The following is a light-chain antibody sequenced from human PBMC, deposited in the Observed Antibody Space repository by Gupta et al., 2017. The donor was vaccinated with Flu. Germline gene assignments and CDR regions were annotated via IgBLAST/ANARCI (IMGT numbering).Light chain of an antibody. J-gene: IGLJ1*01. Sequence: SVTISCTGTSSDVGSYNGVSWYQQPPGTAPKLMIYEVSNRPSGVPDRFSGSKSGNTASLTISGLQAEDEADYYCSSDTSSSTYVFGTGTKVTVL. V-gene: IGLV2-18*02. CDR1: SSDVGSYNG. CDR3: SSDTSSSTYV. CDR2: EVS.